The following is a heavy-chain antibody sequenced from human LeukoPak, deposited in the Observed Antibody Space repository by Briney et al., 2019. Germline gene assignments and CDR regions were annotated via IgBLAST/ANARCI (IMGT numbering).Heavy chain of an antibody. CDR2: ILYSGTTT. V-gene: IGHV4-59*01. D-gene: IGHD1-1*01. J-gene: IGHJ4*02. CDR3: ARVGDWNDLVY. Sequence: SETLSLTCTVSGGSISPYYWSCIRQTPGKGLEWIGYILYSGTTTNYNHCIKSRVTISVDTSKNQFSLKLSSVTAADTAVYYCARVGDWNDLVYWGQGTLVTVSS. CDR1: GGSISPYY.